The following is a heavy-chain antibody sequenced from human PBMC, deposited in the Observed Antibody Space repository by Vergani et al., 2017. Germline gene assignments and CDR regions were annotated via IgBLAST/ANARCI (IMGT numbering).Heavy chain of an antibody. Sequence: EVQLLESGGGLVQPGGSLRLSCAASGFTFSSYAMSWVRQAPGKGREWVSAISGSGGSTYYADSVKGRFTITRDNSKNTLYLQMNSLRAEDTAVYYCARDLLRLGGRKGYFDYWGQGTLVTVSS. V-gene: IGHV3-23*01. D-gene: IGHD2-15*01. CDR1: GFTFSSYA. CDR3: ARDLLRLGGRKGYFDY. CDR2: ISGSGGST. J-gene: IGHJ4*02.